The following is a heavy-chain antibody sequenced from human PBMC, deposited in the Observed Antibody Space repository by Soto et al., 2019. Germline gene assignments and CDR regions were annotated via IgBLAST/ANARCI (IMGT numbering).Heavy chain of an antibody. Sequence: EVQLLESGGGLVQPGGSLRLSCAVSGLTFSNYAMSWVRQAPGKGLEWVSAISGSGGTTNYADSVKGRFTISRDNSKNTLYLHMNSQRAEDPAVYYCAKVVGNDFYWGQGTLVTVSS. V-gene: IGHV3-23*01. CDR1: GLTFSNYA. CDR3: AKVVGNDFY. D-gene: IGHD5-12*01. J-gene: IGHJ4*02. CDR2: ISGSGGTT.